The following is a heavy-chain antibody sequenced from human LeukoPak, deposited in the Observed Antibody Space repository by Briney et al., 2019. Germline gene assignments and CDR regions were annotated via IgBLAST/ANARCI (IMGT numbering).Heavy chain of an antibody. V-gene: IGHV4-59*01. J-gene: IGHJ4*02. D-gene: IGHD6-19*01. CDR1: GGSISSYY. Sequence: SETLSLTCTVSGGSISSYYWSWIRQPPGKGLEWIGYIYYSGSTNYNPSLKSRVTISVDTSKNHFSLKLSSVTAADTAVYYCARGGGLRHNSGWYWYFDYWGQGTLVTVSS. CDR2: IYYSGST. CDR3: ARGGGLRHNSGWYWYFDY.